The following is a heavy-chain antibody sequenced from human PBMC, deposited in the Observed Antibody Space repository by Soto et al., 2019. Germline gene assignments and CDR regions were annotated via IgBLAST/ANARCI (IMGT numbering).Heavy chain of an antibody. CDR3: AKDRRGSSWYVPSRDY. V-gene: IGHV3-23*01. CDR2: ISGSGGST. J-gene: IGHJ4*02. CDR1: GFTFSSYA. D-gene: IGHD6-13*01. Sequence: PGGSLRLSCAASGFTFSSYAMSWVRQAPGKGLEWVSAISGSGGSTYYADSVKGRFTISRDNSKNTLYLQMNSLRAEDTAVYYCAKDRRGSSWYVPSRDYWGQGTLVTVSS.